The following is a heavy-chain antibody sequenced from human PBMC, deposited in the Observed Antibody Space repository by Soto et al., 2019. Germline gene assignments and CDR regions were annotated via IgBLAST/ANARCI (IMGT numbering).Heavy chain of an antibody. CDR1: GFTFSSYA. Sequence: PGGSLRLSCAASGFTFSSYAMSWVRQAPGKGLEWVSAISGSGSSTHYADSVKGRFTISRDTSKNTLYLQMNSLRAEDTAVYYFTTVSYSTMIVVRFDYGGHGTLVTV. CDR3: TTVSYSTMIVVRFDY. CDR2: ISGSGSST. J-gene: IGHJ4*01. V-gene: IGHV3-23*01. D-gene: IGHD3-22*01.